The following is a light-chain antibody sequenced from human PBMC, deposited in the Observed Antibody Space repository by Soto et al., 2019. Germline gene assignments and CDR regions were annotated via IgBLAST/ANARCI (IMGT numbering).Light chain of an antibody. CDR2: DVS. J-gene: IGLJ1*01. CDR1: SSDVGGYNY. Sequence: QSALTQPASVSGSPGQSITISCTGTSSDVGGYNYVSWYQQHPGKAPKLMIYDVSNRPSGVSNRFSGSKSGNTASLTISGFQAEDEANYYCSSYTGSSTPGVFETGTKATAL. CDR3: SSYTGSSTPGV. V-gene: IGLV2-14*01.